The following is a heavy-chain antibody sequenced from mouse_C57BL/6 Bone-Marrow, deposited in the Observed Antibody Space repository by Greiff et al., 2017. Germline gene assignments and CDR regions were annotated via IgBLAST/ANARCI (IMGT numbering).Heavy chain of an antibody. J-gene: IGHJ1*03. CDR2: ISYDGSN. CDR3: ARGLITTVVRYFEV. V-gene: IGHV3-6*01. CDR1: GYSITSGYY. D-gene: IGHD1-1*01. Sequence: DVKLQESGPGLVKPSQSLSLTCSVTGYSITSGYYWNWIRQFPGNKLEWMGYISYDGSNNYNPSLKNRISITRDTSKNQFFLKLNSVTTEDTATYYSARGLITTVVRYFEVWGTGTTVTVSS.